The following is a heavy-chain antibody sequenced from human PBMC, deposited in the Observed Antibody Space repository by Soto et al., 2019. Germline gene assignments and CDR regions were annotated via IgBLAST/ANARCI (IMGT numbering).Heavy chain of an antibody. CDR2: IYHSGST. D-gene: IGHD2-15*01. CDR3: ARGDCSGGSCYSVSVWFDP. CDR1: GGPISNSNW. Sequence: QVQLQESGPGLVKPSGTLSLTCAVPGGPISNSNWWSWVRQPQGKGLEGIGEIYHSGSTNYNPSLKSRVTISVDKSKNQFSLKLSSVTAADTAVYYCARGDCSGGSCYSVSVWFDPWGQGTLVTVSS. J-gene: IGHJ5*02. V-gene: IGHV4-4*02.